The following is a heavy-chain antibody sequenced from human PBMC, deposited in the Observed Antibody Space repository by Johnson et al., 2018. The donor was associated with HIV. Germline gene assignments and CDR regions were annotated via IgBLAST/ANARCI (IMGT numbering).Heavy chain of an antibody. CDR3: ARGSYDFWSGYYTGHDAFDI. CDR2: ISYDGSNK. CDR1: GFTFSSYA. V-gene: IGHV3-30-3*01. Sequence: QVQLVESGGGVVQPGRSLRLSCAASGFTFSSYAMHWVRQAPGKGLEWVAVISYDGSNKYYADSVEGRFTISRDNSKNTLYLQMNSLRAEDTAVYYCARGSYDFWSGYYTGHDAFDIWGQGTMVTVSS. D-gene: IGHD3-3*01. J-gene: IGHJ3*02.